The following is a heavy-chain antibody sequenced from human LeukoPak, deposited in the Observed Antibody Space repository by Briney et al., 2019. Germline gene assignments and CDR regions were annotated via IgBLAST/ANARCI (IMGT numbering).Heavy chain of an antibody. Sequence: QPGGSLRLSCAASGFTFSTYAMSWVPQAPGQGLEWVSTLSGGVLSTYYADSVKVRFTISRDNSKNTLYLQMNSLRADDTAVYYCAKHLGYSTSSGIDYWGQGTLVTVSS. CDR2: LSGGVLST. V-gene: IGHV3-23*01. J-gene: IGHJ4*02. D-gene: IGHD6-6*01. CDR3: AKHLGYSTSSGIDY. CDR1: GFTFSTYA.